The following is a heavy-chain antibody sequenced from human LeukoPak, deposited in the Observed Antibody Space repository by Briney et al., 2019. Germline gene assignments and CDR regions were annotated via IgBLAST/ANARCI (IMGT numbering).Heavy chain of an antibody. D-gene: IGHD2-21*02. CDR3: AKDHDNADYYYYFDS. V-gene: IGHV3-23*01. Sequence: GGSLRLSCVPSVFCFNIYTMSWVCQAPGKGLEWVSGVCATRRERHYTDSVKGRFTISRDNSENTLHLQMSSLRAEDTALYFCAKDHDNADYYYYFDSWGQGALVTVSS. CDR2: VCATRRER. CDR1: VFCFNIYT. J-gene: IGHJ4*02.